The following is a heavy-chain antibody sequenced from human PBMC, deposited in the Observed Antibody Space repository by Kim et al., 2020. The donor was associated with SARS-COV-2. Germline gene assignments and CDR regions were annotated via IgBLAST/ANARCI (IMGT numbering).Heavy chain of an antibody. V-gene: IGHV3-21*01. D-gene: IGHD3-22*01. J-gene: IGHJ4*02. Sequence: GGSLRLSCAASGFTFSSYSMNWVRQAPGKGLEWVSSISSSSSYIYYADSVKGRFTISRDNAKNSLYLQMNSLRAEDTAVYYCARVADSSGYFYYWGQGTLVTVSS. CDR2: ISSSSSYI. CDR1: GFTFSSYS. CDR3: ARVADSSGYFYY.